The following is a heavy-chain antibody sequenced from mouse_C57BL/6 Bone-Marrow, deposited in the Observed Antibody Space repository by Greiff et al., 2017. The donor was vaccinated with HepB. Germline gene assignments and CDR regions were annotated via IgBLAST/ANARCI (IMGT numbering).Heavy chain of an antibody. Sequence: EVQLVESGGGLVQPKGSLKLSCAASGFSFNTYAMNWVRQAPGKGLEWVARIRSKSNNYATYYADSVKDRFTISRDDSESMLYLQMNNLKTEDTAMYYCGRQPCYYAMDYWGQGTSVTVSS. CDR1: GFSFNTYA. CDR2: IRSKSNNYAT. J-gene: IGHJ4*01. V-gene: IGHV10-1*01. CDR3: GRQPCYYAMDY.